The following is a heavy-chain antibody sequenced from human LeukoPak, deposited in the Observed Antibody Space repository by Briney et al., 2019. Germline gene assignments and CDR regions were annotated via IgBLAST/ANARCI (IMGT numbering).Heavy chain of an antibody. D-gene: IGHD3-22*01. V-gene: IGHV4-59*01. CDR3: ARGPPGYYDSSGYYRY. CDR1: GGSISNYY. CDR2: IYYSGST. Sequence: VKPSETLSLTCTVSGGSISNYYWSCIRQPPGKGLEWIGYIYYSGSTNYNPSLKSRVTISLDTSKNQFSLKLTSVTAADTAVYYCARGPPGYYDSSGYYRYWGQGTLVTVSS. J-gene: IGHJ4*02.